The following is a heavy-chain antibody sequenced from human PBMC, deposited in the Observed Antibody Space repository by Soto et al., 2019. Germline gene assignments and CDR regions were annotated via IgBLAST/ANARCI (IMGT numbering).Heavy chain of an antibody. Sequence: SETRSLTCTVSGGSISSGGYYWSWIRQHPGKGLEWIGYIYYSGSTYYNPSLKSRVTISVDTSKNQFSLKLSSVTAADTAVYYCAREDSSSNWFDPWGQGTLVTVSS. CDR1: GGSISSGGYY. D-gene: IGHD6-6*01. J-gene: IGHJ5*02. V-gene: IGHV4-31*03. CDR2: IYYSGST. CDR3: AREDSSSNWFDP.